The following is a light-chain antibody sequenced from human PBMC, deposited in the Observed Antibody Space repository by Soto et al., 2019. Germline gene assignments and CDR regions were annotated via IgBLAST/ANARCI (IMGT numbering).Light chain of an antibody. J-gene: IGLJ1*01. CDR1: SSDVGGYNY. Sequence: QSALTQPASVSASPGQSITISCTGTSSDVGGYNYVSWYQQHPGKAPKLMIYDVSNRPSGVSNRFSGSKSGNTASLTISGLQAEDEADYYCSSHTSSSTLYVFGTGTKLTVL. V-gene: IGLV2-14*01. CDR3: SSHTSSSTLYV. CDR2: DVS.